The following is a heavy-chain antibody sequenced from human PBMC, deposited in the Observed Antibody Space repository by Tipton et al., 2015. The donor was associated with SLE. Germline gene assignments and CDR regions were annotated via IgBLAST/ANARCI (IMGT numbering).Heavy chain of an antibody. CDR3: VPGSYTSSWASLVNFHS. D-gene: IGHD6-13*01. CDR1: GFTFSRYG. Sequence: SLRLSCAASGFTFSRYGMHWVRQAPGKGLEWVTFIRYDGTNKYYADSVKGRFTISRDNSKKTVYLQMNSLRAEDTAVYYCVPGSYTSSWASLVNFHSWGQGTLVTVSS. J-gene: IGHJ4*02. CDR2: IRYDGTNK. V-gene: IGHV3-30*02.